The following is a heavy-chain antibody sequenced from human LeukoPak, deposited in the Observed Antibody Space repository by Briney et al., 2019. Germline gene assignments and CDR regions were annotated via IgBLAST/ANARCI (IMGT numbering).Heavy chain of an antibody. V-gene: IGHV3-66*01. Sequence: GGSLRLSCAASGFTVSSNYMSWVRQAPGKGLEWVSVIYSGGSTYYADSVKGRFTISRDNSKNTLYLQMNSLRAEDTAVYYCAGGTNIVATMLADYWGQGTLVTVSS. CDR3: AGGTNIVATMLADY. CDR1: GFTVSSNY. J-gene: IGHJ4*02. CDR2: IYSGGST. D-gene: IGHD5-12*01.